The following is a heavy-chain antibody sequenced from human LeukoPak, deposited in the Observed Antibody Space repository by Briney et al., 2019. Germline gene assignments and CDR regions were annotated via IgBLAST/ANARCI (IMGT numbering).Heavy chain of an antibody. V-gene: IGHV3-53*01. J-gene: IGHJ3*02. Sequence: GGSLRLSCAASGFIVSGTYMTWVRQAPGKGLECVSIIYSGGDTYYTDSVKGRFSVSRDNSKNTLYLQMNSLRVDDTAVYYCGRGSCSNIRCRDAFDIWGQGTMVTVSS. CDR3: GRGSCSNIRCRDAFDI. CDR1: GFIVSGTY. CDR2: IYSGGDT. D-gene: IGHD2-2*01.